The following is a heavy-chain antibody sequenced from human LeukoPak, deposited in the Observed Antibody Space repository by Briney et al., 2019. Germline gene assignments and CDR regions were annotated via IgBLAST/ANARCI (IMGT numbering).Heavy chain of an antibody. J-gene: IGHJ4*02. V-gene: IGHV3-30*04. D-gene: IGHD3-16*02. Sequence: GRSLRLSCAASGFTLRSYAMHWVGQAPRKGVTGVAVISYDGSNKYYEDSVKGRLPISSDNSKNTMYLQINSLRAEYTAVYYCARNNYVWGIYRYVNFDYWVQ. CDR2: ISYDGSNK. CDR1: GFTLRSYA. CDR3: ARNNYVWGIYRYVNFDY.